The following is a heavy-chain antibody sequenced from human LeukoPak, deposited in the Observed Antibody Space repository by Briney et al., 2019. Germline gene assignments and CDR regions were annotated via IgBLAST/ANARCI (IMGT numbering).Heavy chain of an antibody. V-gene: IGHV1-46*01. CDR3: ARDITMVRGAHDAFDI. CDR2: INPSGGST. CDR1: GYTFTSYY. Sequence: ASVTVSCKASGYTFTSYYMHWVRQAPGQGLEWMGIINPSGGSTSYAQKFQGRVTMTRDTSTSTVYMELSSLRSEDTAVYYCARDITMVRGAHDAFDIWGQGTMVTVSS. D-gene: IGHD3-10*01. J-gene: IGHJ3*02.